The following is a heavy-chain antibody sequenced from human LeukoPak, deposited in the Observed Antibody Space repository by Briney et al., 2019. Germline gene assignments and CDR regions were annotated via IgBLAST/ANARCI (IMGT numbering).Heavy chain of an antibody. V-gene: IGHV3-21*01. D-gene: IGHD1-26*01. CDR1: GFTFSSYS. J-gene: IGHJ4*02. CDR3: ARLSGSSTYYFDY. CDR2: ISSSSYI. Sequence: PGGSLRLSCAASGFTFSSYSMNWVRQAPGKGLEWVSSISSSSYIYYADSVKGRFTISRDNAKNSLCLQMNSLRAEDTAVYYCARLSGSSTYYFDYWGQGTLVTVSS.